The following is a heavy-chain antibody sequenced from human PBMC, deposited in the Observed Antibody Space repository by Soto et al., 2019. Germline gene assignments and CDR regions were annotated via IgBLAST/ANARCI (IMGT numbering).Heavy chain of an antibody. CDR3: ARGRYGDY. J-gene: IGHJ4*02. D-gene: IGHD1-1*01. CDR1: GYTFTTYG. Sequence: QVHLVQSGAEVKKPGASVKVSCKGSGYTFTTYGITWVRQAPGQGLEWMGWISAHNGNTNYAQKLQGRVTVTRDTSTTTAYMELRSLRSDDTAVYYCARGRYGDYWGQGALVTVSS. CDR2: ISAHNGNT. V-gene: IGHV1-18*01.